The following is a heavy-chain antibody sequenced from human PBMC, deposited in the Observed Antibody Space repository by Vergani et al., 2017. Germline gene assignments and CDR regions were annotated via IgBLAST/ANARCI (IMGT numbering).Heavy chain of an antibody. CDR3: ARNPSXCSGTSCYWSYYYYYMDV. D-gene: IGHD2-2*01. V-gene: IGHV3-7*03. Sequence: EVQLVESGGGLVQPGGSLRLSCEASGFTFSNYWMTWVRQAPGKGLEWVANIKQDGSEKYYVDSVKGRFTISRDNAKNSLYLQMNSLSTEDTAVYYCARNPSXCSGTSCYWSYYYYYMDVWGKGTTVTVSS. CDR2: IKQDGSEK. CDR1: GFTFSNYW. J-gene: IGHJ6*03.